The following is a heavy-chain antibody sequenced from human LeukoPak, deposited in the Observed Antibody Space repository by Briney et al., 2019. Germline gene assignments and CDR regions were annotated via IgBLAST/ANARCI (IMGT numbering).Heavy chain of an antibody. V-gene: IGHV4-59*01. CDR3: ASASEGGGCSGYHNESADGTDFDY. Sequence: SETLSLTCTVSGGSISSYYWSWIRQPPGKGLEWIGYIYYSGSTNYNPSLKSRVTISVDTSKNQFSLKLSSVTAADTAVYYCASASEGGGCSGYHNESADGTDFDYWGQGTLVTVSS. J-gene: IGHJ4*02. CDR1: GGSISSYY. D-gene: IGHD5-12*01. CDR2: IYYSGST.